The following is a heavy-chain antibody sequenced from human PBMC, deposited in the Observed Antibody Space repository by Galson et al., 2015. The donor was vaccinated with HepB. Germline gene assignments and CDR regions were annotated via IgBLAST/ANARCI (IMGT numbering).Heavy chain of an antibody. Sequence: ETLSLTCTVSGESISKSNCKWGWIRQPPGKGLEWIGTILYSGSTPYNPSLKSRVTISVDTSKNQFSLKLNSVTAADTAVYYCYIWFGERGMDVWGQGTTVTVSS. CDR2: ILYSGST. J-gene: IGHJ6*02. CDR1: GESISKSNCK. CDR3: YIWFGERGMDV. V-gene: IGHV4-39*07. D-gene: IGHD3-10*01.